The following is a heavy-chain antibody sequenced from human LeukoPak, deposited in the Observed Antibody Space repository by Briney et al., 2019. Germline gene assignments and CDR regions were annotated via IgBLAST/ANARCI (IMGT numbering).Heavy chain of an antibody. CDR3: ARAMNQLTYFDY. Sequence: PGRSLRLSCAASGFTFSSYAMHWVRQAPGKGLEWVAVISYDGSNKYYADSVKGRFTISRDNSKNTLYLQMNSLRAEDTAVYYCARAMNQLTYFDYWGQGTLVTVSS. J-gene: IGHJ4*02. V-gene: IGHV3-30-3*01. CDR2: ISYDGSNK. CDR1: GFTFSSYA. D-gene: IGHD1-1*01.